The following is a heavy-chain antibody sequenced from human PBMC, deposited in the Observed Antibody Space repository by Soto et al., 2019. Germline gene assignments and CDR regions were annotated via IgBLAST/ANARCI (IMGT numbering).Heavy chain of an antibody. CDR1: GFTFSSYA. D-gene: IGHD6-13*01. Sequence: QVQLVESGGGVVQPGRSLRLSCAASGFTFSSYAMHWVRQAPGKGLEWVAVISYDGSNKYYADSVKGRFTISRDNSKKALSLRMYRLKAEVTEVYYCAESELSSSSWYFFVYWGQGTLVTVSS. CDR3: AESELSSSSWYFFVY. V-gene: IGHV3-30-3*01. CDR2: ISYDGSNK. J-gene: IGHJ4*02.